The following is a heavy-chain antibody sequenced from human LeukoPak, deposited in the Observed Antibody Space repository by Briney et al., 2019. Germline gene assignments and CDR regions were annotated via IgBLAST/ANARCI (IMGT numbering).Heavy chain of an antibody. CDR1: AFTVSSNY. CDR3: ARIVAGSQDY. D-gene: IGHD3-16*02. CDR2: LYSGGST. J-gene: IGHJ4*02. Sequence: GGYLRLSCAAYAFTVSSNYMSWDRQAPGKGLEGVSVLYSGGSTYYADSVKGRFTISRDNSKNTLYLQMNSLRVEDTAVYYCARIVAGSQDYWGQGTLVTVSS. V-gene: IGHV3-66*01.